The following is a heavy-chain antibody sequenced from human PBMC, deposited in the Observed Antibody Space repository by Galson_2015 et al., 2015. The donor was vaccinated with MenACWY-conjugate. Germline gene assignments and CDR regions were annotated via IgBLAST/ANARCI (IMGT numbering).Heavy chain of an antibody. CDR2: INHGGST. J-gene: IGHJ5*02. V-gene: IGHV4-34*01. Sequence: ETLSLTCAVYGGSLSGYYWSWIRQPPGKGLEWIGQINHGGSTNYNPSLKSRVTMSVDTSKNQFSLKLSSVTAADTAVYYCARASRYGYHSPWYWFDPWGQGTLDTVSS. D-gene: IGHD6-13*01. CDR3: ARASRYGYHSPWYWFDP. CDR1: GGSLSGYY.